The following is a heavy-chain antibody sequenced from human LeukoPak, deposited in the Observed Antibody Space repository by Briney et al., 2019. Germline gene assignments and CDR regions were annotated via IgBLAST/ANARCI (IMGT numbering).Heavy chain of an antibody. CDR1: GGSFSGYY. D-gene: IGHD3-10*01. CDR3: ASYYASGVSAYDYFGMDV. V-gene: IGHV4-34*01. CDR2: INHSGST. J-gene: IGHJ6*04. Sequence: SETLSLTCAVYGGSFSGYYWSWIRQPPGKGLEWIGEINHSGSTNYNPSLKSRVTISVDTSKNQFSLKLSSVTAADTAVYYCASYYASGVSAYDYFGMDVWGKGTTVTVSS.